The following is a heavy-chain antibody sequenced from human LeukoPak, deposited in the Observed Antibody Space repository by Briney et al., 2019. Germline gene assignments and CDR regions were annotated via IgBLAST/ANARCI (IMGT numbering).Heavy chain of an antibody. CDR2: VGISSGNT. V-gene: IGHV3-11*06. J-gene: IGHJ4*02. Sequence: GGSLRLSCAASGFTFSDLNWVRQAPGKGLEWISYVGISSGNTKYADSVKGRFTISGDKAKNSLYLQMNSLRVEDTAVYYCARDIKYAFDNWGQGTLVTVSS. D-gene: IGHD2-2*01. CDR3: ARDIKYAFDN. CDR1: GFTFSD.